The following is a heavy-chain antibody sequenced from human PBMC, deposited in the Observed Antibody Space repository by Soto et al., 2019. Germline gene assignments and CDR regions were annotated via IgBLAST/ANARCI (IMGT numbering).Heavy chain of an antibody. V-gene: IGHV4-31*03. CDR2: IDYSGST. Sequence: QVQLQESGPGLVKPSQTLSLTCTVSGGSISSGGYYWSWIRQHPGKGLEWIGYIDYSGSTYYNPSLKSRITISLDTSKNQFSLKLSSVTAADTAVYYCASGTVQYNFDYWGQGTLVTVSS. D-gene: IGHD4-17*01. J-gene: IGHJ4*02. CDR1: GGSISSGGYY. CDR3: ASGTVQYNFDY.